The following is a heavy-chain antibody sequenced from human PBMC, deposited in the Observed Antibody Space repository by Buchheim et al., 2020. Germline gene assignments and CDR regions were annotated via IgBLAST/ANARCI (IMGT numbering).Heavy chain of an antibody. CDR2: INSDGSST. J-gene: IGHJ6*02. CDR1: GFTFSSYW. Sequence: EVQLVESGGGLVQPGGSLRLSCAASGFTFSSYWMHWVRQAPGKGLVWVSRINSDGSSTSYADSVKDRFTISRDNAKNTLYLQMNSLRAEDTAVYYCAREEAIFGVTDYYYYGMDVWGQGTT. V-gene: IGHV3-74*01. CDR3: AREEAIFGVTDYYYYGMDV. D-gene: IGHD3-3*01.